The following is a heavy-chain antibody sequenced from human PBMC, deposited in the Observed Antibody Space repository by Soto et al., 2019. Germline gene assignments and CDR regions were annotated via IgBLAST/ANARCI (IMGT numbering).Heavy chain of an antibody. CDR1: GGSISSYY. V-gene: IGHV4-59*01. D-gene: IGHD6-6*01. Sequence: QVQRQESGPGLVKPSETLSLTCTVSGGSISSYYWSWIRQPPGKGLEWIGYIDYSGSTNYNPSLKSRVTISVDTSKNQFSLKLSSVTAADTAVYYCARDRGRIAARPPNWFDPWGQGTLVTVSS. CDR2: IDYSGST. J-gene: IGHJ5*02. CDR3: ARDRGRIAARPPNWFDP.